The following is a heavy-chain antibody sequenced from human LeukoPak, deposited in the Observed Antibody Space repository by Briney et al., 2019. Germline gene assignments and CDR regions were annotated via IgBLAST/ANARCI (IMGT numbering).Heavy chain of an antibody. J-gene: IGHJ4*02. D-gene: IGHD3-22*01. CDR2: ISGRDGST. CDR1: GFSFSSYA. Sequence: GGSLRLSCAASGFSFSSYAMSWVRQAPGKGLEWVSGISGRDGSTYYADSVKGRFTISRDISKNTLYLQMNSLRAEDMAVYYCARGGSSGPFDYWGQGTLVTVSS. V-gene: IGHV3-23*01. CDR3: ARGGSSGPFDY.